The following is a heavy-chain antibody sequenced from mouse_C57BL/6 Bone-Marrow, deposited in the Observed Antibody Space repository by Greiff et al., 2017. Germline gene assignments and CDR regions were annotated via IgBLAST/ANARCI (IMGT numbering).Heavy chain of an antibody. V-gene: IGHV1-18*01. CDR1: GYTFTDYN. CDR2: IHPNKGGT. D-gene: IGHD2-1*01. Sequence: EVQLQQSGPELVKPMAPVKIPCKASGYTFTDYNMDWVKKSHGKSLAWIGVIHPNKGGTFYIQKFTGKATLTVDKSASTAYMELRSLTSEDTAVYYCARCNYYSLDDWGKGTSVTVSS. J-gene: IGHJ4*01. CDR3: ARCNYYSLDD.